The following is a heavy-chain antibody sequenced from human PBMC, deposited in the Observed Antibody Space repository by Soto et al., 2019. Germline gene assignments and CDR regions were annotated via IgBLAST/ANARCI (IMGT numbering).Heavy chain of an antibody. CDR3: AKERWAAAGTPTLDY. Sequence: EVQLLESGGGLVQPGGSLRLSCAASGFTFSSYAMSWVRQAPGKGLEWVSAISGGTSSTYYADSVKGRFTISRDNSKNTLYLQMNSLRAEDTALDYCAKERWAAAGTPTLDYWGQGTLVTVSS. CDR1: GFTFSSYA. V-gene: IGHV3-23*01. J-gene: IGHJ4*02. D-gene: IGHD6-13*01. CDR2: ISGGTSST.